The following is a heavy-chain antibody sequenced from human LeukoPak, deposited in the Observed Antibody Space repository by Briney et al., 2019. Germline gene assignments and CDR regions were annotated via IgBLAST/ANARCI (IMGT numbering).Heavy chain of an antibody. V-gene: IGHV1-46*01. CDR2: INPSGGST. CDR1: GYTFTSYY. J-gene: IGHJ4*02. D-gene: IGHD3-10*01. Sequence: GASVKVSCNASGYTFTSYYMHWVRQAPGQGLEWMGIINPSGGSTSYAQKFQGRVTMTRDTSTSTVYMELSSLRSEDTAVYYCARDTHYYGSGSYYNGIDYWGQGTLVTVSS. CDR3: ARDTHYYGSGSYYNGIDY.